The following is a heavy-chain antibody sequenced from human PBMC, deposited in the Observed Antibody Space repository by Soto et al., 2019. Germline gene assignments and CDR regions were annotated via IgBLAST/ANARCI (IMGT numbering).Heavy chain of an antibody. CDR2: ISGSGTTA. V-gene: IGHV3-23*01. J-gene: IGHJ3*02. D-gene: IGHD6-19*01. Sequence: PGGSLRLSCAASGFIFSSYAMSWVRQAPGKRLEWVSAISGSGTTAYYADSVKGRFTFSRDNSKKTMYLQMNSLRAEDTAVYYCAKTTDGWFSAFEIWGQGTMVTVSS. CDR1: GFIFSSYA. CDR3: AKTTDGWFSAFEI.